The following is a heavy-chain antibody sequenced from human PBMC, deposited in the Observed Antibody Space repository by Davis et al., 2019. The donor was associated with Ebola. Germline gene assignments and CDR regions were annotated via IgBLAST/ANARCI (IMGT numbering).Heavy chain of an antibody. CDR3: ARVRPTVTTQNYWYFDL. V-gene: IGHV1-2*02. D-gene: IGHD4-17*01. J-gene: IGHJ2*01. CDR2: INPNSGGT. Sequence: ASVKVSCKASGYTFTGYYMHWVRQAHGQGLEWMGWINPNSGGTNYAQKFQGRVTMTRDTSISTAYMELSRLRSDDTAVYYCARVRPTVTTQNYWYFDLWGRGTLVTVSS. CDR1: GYTFTGYY.